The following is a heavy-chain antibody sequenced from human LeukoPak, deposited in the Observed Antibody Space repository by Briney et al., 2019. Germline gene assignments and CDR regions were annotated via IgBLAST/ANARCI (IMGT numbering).Heavy chain of an antibody. D-gene: IGHD3-3*01. V-gene: IGHV3-7*01. CDR2: IKQGGSEK. J-gene: IGHJ4*02. CDR3: TRVDFWSGYDNY. CDR1: GFTFNNYW. Sequence: GGSLRLSCAASGFTFNNYWMSWVRQAPGKGLEWVANIKQGGSEKYYVDSVKGRLTISRDNAKNSLYLQMNSLKAEDTAVYYCTRVDFWSGYDNYWGQGTLVTVSS.